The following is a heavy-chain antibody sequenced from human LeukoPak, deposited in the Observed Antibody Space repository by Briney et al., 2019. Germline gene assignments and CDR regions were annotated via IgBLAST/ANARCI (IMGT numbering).Heavy chain of an antibody. CDR1: GYAFDTYG. CDR2: ISGSGYNT. Sequence: GGSLRLSCAASGYAFDTYGMTWARQAPGKGLEWVSSISGSGYNTCYADSVKGRFTNSRDNSKNTLYLQMNSLRAEDTAIYYCATSTTSFDYWGQGTLVTVSS. CDR3: ATSTTSFDY. J-gene: IGHJ4*02. V-gene: IGHV3-23*01.